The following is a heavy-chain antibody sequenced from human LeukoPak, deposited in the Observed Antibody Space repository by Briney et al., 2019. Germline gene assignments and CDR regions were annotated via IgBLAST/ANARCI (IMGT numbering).Heavy chain of an antibody. CDR1: GGSISSSNW. CDR3: ATQILLCHYY. CDR2: IYHSGST. J-gene: IGHJ4*02. Sequence: SETLSLTCAVSGGSISSSNWWSWVRQPPGKGLEWIGEIYHSGSTYYNSSLKSRVTISLDTSKNQFSLKLNSVTAADTAVYYCATQILLCHYYWGQGTLVTVSS. D-gene: IGHD2/OR15-2a*01. V-gene: IGHV4-4*02.